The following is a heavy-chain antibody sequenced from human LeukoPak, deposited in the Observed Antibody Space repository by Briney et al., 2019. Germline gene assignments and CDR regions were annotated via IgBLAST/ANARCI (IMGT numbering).Heavy chain of an antibody. Sequence: SETLSLTCTVSGGSISSYYWSWIRQPAGKGLEWIGRIYTSGSTNYNPSLKSRVTMSVDTSKNQFSLKLSSVTAADTAVYYCARGGVFGKGVGIFEGGSHDAFDIWGQGTMVTVSS. J-gene: IGHJ3*02. CDR1: GGSISSYY. CDR3: ARGGVFGKGVGIFEGGSHDAFDI. V-gene: IGHV4-4*07. D-gene: IGHD2/OR15-2a*01. CDR2: IYTSGST.